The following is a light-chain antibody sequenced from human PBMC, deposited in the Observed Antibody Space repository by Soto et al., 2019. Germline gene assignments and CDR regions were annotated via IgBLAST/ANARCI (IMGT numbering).Light chain of an antibody. CDR1: QSVSSSY. V-gene: IGKV3-20*01. Sequence: EIVLTQSPGTLSLSPGERATLSCRASQSVSSSYLAWYQQKPGQAPRLLIYGASSRATGIPDRFSGSGSGTDFTLTISRLEPEDFAVYYYGSSLFTFGPGTKVDIK. CDR3: GSSLFT. J-gene: IGKJ3*01. CDR2: GAS.